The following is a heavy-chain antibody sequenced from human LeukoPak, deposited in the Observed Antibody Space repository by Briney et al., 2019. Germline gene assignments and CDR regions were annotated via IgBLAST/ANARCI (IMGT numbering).Heavy chain of an antibody. D-gene: IGHD3-22*01. CDR1: GYTSTSYD. J-gene: IGHJ4*02. CDR2: MNPNNGTT. V-gene: IGHV1-8*03. CDR3: AREVYYDSSGYYN. Sequence: ASVRVSCKASGYTSTSYDTNGGPHATGQGLECMSWMNPNNGTTGYAQKFQGRVTITRSTSISTAYMELSSLRSEDTAVYYCAREVYYDSSGYYNWGQGTLVTVSS.